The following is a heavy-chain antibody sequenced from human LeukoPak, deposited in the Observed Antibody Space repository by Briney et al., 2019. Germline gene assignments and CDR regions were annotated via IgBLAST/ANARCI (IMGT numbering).Heavy chain of an antibody. V-gene: IGHV4-61*02. CDR1: GGSISSGSYY. Sequence: SETLSLTCTVSGGSISSGSYYWSWIRQPAGKGLEWIGRIYTSGSTNYNPSLKSRVTISVDTSKNQFSLKLSSVTAADTAVYYCAREPPYYYGSGSYLYYFDYWGQGTLVTVSS. CDR3: AREPPYYYGSGSYLYYFDY. CDR2: IYTSGST. D-gene: IGHD3-10*01. J-gene: IGHJ4*02.